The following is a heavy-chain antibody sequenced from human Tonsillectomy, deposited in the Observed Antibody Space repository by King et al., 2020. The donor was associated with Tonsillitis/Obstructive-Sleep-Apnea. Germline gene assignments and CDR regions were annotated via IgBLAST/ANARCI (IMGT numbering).Heavy chain of an antibody. CDR2: INHSGST. CDR1: GGAFSGYN. D-gene: IGHD2-15*01. V-gene: IGHV4-34*01. J-gene: IGHJ6*03. Sequence: VQLQQWGAGLLKPSETLSLTCAVYGGAFSGYNWSWIRQPPGKGREWIGEINHSGSTNYNPSIKSRVTISVDTSKNQFSLKLISVTAADTAVYYCARVWGDIVVVVAAPHSMDVCGKGTTVTVSS. CDR3: ARVWGDIVVVVAAPHSMDV.